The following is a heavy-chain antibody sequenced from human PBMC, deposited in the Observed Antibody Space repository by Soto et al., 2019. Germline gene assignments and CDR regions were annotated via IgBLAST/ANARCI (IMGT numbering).Heavy chain of an antibody. V-gene: IGHV4-30-4*01. CDR1: GVSITSDYSC. J-gene: IGHJ4*02. CDR2: IYDSGTT. CDR3: ARDRAVPVATIITFGY. D-gene: IGHD5-12*01. Sequence: SETLSLTCTVSGVSITSDYSCWIWMRQPPGESLEWIRHIYDSGTTYTNPSRRSQGAISLDTSKNPFSLSLCPVTDDETPVYSCARDRAVPVATIITFGYCGRGTRVTVCS.